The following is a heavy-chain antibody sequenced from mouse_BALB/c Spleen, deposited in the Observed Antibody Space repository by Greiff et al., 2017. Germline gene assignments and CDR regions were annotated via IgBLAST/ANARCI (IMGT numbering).Heavy chain of an antibody. D-gene: IGHD1-1*01. Sequence: LQQSGPALLSLGAPLNISFKPPGSPFTAFSFHWLTQSHGKGLEWFGRVNLNNGGTSYNQKFKAKAILTVDKSSSTAYMEFSSLSSEDAAVYYCARNEYGSSYPRLAYWGQGTLVTVSA. CDR3: ARNEYGSSYPRLAY. J-gene: IGHJ3*01. CDR1: GSPFTAFS. V-gene: IGHV1-26*01. CDR2: VNLNNGGT.